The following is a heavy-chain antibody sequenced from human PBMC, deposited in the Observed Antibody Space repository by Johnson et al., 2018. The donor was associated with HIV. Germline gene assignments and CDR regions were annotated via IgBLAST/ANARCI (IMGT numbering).Heavy chain of an antibody. CDR1: GFTFNTYA. Sequence: QVQLVESGGGVVQPGRSLRLSCAASGFTFNTYAMYWVRQAPGKGLEWVAFISYDGTNKYYADSVKGRFTISRDDSKNTLYLQMNSLRAEDKAVYYCGGTRGGGAFDIWGQGTMVTVSS. J-gene: IGHJ3*02. V-gene: IGHV3-30*14. D-gene: IGHD1-14*01. CDR2: ISYDGTNK. CDR3: GGTRGGGAFDI.